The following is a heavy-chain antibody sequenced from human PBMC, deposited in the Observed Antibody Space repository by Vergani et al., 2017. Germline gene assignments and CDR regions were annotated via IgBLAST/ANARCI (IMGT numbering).Heavy chain of an antibody. D-gene: IGHD3-9*01. CDR3: ARALKLRDSPFGDYYYYGMDG. Sequence: QVQLQESGPGLVKPPGTLSLTCAVSGGSISSSNWWSWVRQPPGKGLQWIGEIYHSGSTNYNPSLKSRVTISVDKSKNQFSLKLSSVTAADTAVYYCARALKLRDSPFGDYYYYGMDGWGQGTTVTGSS. J-gene: IGHJ6*02. CDR1: GGSISSSNW. CDR2: IYHSGST. V-gene: IGHV4-4*03.